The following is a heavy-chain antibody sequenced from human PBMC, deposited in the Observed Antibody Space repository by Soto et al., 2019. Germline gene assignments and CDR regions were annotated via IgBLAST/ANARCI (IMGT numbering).Heavy chain of an antibody. CDR3: AKMTTAPPGYFDY. D-gene: IGHD4-17*01. J-gene: IGHJ4*02. Sequence: GGSLRLSCAASGFAFSSYAMSWVRQAPGKGLEWVSSISGSTSGTYYADAVKGRFTISRDNSNNTLYLQMNSLRAEDTAVYNCAKMTTAPPGYFDYWGQGTMVTVSS. CDR1: GFAFSSYA. CDR2: ISGSTSGT. V-gene: IGHV3-23*01.